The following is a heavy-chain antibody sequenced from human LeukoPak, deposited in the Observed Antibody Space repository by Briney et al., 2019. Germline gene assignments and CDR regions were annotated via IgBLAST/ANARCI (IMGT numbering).Heavy chain of an antibody. J-gene: IGHJ4*02. CDR2: INWNGGST. V-gene: IGHV3-20*01. CDR3: ARVGIRFLEQYYFDY. CDR1: GFTFSSYG. Sequence: PGGSLRLSCAASGFTFSSYGMHWVRQAPGKGLEWVSGINWNGGSTGYADSVKGRFTISRDNAKNSLYLQMNSLRAEDTALYHCARVGIRFLEQYYFDYWGQGTLVTVSS. D-gene: IGHD3-3*01.